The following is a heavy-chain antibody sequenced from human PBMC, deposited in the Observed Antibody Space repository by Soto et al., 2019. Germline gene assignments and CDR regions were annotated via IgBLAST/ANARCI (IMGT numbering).Heavy chain of an antibody. Sequence: ASVKFSCQASGYIFLYYPLHWVRQAPGQRLECMGWINLRNANTQYPQNSQDGVTITAXTXXNXXXLXLXSLRSDDTAIYYCARESLCGGRCYVNAFDPWG. J-gene: IGHJ5*02. CDR3: ARESLCGGRCYVNAFDP. D-gene: IGHD2-15*01. V-gene: IGHV1-3*01. CDR1: GYIFLYYP. CDR2: INLRNANT.